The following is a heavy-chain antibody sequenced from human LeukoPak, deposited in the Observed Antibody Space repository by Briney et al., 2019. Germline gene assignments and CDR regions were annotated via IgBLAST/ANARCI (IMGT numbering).Heavy chain of an antibody. D-gene: IGHD2-15*01. V-gene: IGHV3-7*01. J-gene: IGHJ5*02. CDR1: GFTFSSYW. Sequence: GGSLRLSCAASGFTFSSYWMSWVRQAPGKGLEWVANIKQDGSEKYYVDSVKGRFTISRDNAKNSLYLQKNSLRAEDTAVYYCARAARGYCSGGSCYGFDPWGQGTLVTVSS. CDR3: ARAARGYCSGGSCYGFDP. CDR2: IKQDGSEK.